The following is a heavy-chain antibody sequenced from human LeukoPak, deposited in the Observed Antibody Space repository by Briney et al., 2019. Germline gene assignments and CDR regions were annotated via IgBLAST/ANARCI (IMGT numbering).Heavy chain of an antibody. J-gene: IGHJ4*02. D-gene: IGHD4-17*01. V-gene: IGHV4-4*07. CDR1: GGSISSYD. Sequence: SETLSLTCTVSGGSISSYDWSWIRQPAGKGLEWIGRIYTSGSTNYNPSLKSRVTMSVDTSKNQFSLKLSSVTAADTAVYYCARGNGDYAIYYFDYWGQGTLVTVSS. CDR2: IYTSGST. CDR3: ARGNGDYAIYYFDY.